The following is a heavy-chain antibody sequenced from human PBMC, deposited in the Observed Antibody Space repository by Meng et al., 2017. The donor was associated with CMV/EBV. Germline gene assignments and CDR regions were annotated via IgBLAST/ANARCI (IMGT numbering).Heavy chain of an antibody. D-gene: IGHD3-3*01. CDR2: INHSGST. Sequence: SETLSLTCAVYGGSFSGYYWSWIRQPPGKGLEWIGEINHSGSTNYNPSLKSRVTISVDTSKNQFSLKLSSVTAADTAVYYCARGARPEGRRYGVRGGDYYYYGMDVWGQGTTVTVSS. V-gene: IGHV4-34*01. J-gene: IGHJ6*02. CDR1: GGSFSGYY. CDR3: ARGARPEGRRYGVRGGDYYYYGMDV.